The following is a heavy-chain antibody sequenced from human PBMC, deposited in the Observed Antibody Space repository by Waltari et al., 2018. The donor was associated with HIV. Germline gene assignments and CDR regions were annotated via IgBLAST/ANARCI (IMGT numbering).Heavy chain of an antibody. CDR2: IKEDGSEK. Sequence: EVQLVESGGGLVQPGGSLRLSCAASRINFSNYWMAWVRQAPGKGLEWVANIKEDGSEKYYVDSVKGRFTISRDNAKNSLYLQMNSLRAEDSAVYYCARHYGDFEFDYWGQGTLVTVSS. D-gene: IGHD4-17*01. V-gene: IGHV3-7*01. CDR1: RINFSNYW. CDR3: ARHYGDFEFDY. J-gene: IGHJ4*02.